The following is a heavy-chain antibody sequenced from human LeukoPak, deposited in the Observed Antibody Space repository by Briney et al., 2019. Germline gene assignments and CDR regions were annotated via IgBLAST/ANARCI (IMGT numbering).Heavy chain of an antibody. D-gene: IGHD6-25*01. CDR1: GYTFADSF. Sequence: ASVTVSCKASGYTFADSFIHWVRQAPGQGLEWMGWINPNSVGTNYAQNFQGRVTMTRYTSISTAYMELSRLRSDDTAVYYCARKGGLDFWGQGALVTVSS. V-gene: IGHV1-2*02. J-gene: IGHJ4*02. CDR3: ARKGGLDF. CDR2: INPNSVGT.